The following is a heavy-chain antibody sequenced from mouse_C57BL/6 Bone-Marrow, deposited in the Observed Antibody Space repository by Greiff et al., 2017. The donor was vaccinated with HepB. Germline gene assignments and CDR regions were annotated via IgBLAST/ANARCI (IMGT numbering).Heavy chain of an antibody. CDR3: ARGKIYYYGSSSFAY. V-gene: IGHV1-69*01. Sequence: QVQLQQPGAELVMPGASVKLSCKASGYTFTSYWMHWVKQRPGQGLEWIGEIDPSDSYTNYNQKFKGKSTWTVDKSSSTAYMQLSSLTSEDSAVYYCARGKIYYYGSSSFAYWGQGTLVAVSA. CDR2: IDPSDSYT. J-gene: IGHJ3*01. D-gene: IGHD1-1*01. CDR1: GYTFTSYW.